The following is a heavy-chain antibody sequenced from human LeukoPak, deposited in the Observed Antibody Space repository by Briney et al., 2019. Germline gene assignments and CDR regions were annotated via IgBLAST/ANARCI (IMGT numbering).Heavy chain of an antibody. J-gene: IGHJ4*02. CDR1: GFTFSSYS. V-gene: IGHV3-21*04. CDR3: AKSRQYSSSSGGFDY. D-gene: IGHD6-6*01. CDR2: ISSSSSNI. Sequence: GGSLRLSCAASGFTFSSYSMNWVRQAPGKGLEWVSSISSSSSNIYYADSVKGRFTISRDNAKNSLYLQMNSLRAEDMALYYCAKSRQYSSSSGGFDYWGQGTLVTVSS.